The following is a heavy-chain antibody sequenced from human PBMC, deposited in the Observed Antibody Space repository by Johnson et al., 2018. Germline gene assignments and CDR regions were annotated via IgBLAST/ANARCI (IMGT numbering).Heavy chain of an antibody. J-gene: IGHJ6*02. Sequence: QEELGQGGGGEVQPRRSLGLSCAASRFTFSSYAMHWVRQAPGKGLEWVAVISYDGSNKSYADSVKGRFTISRDNSKNTLSLQMNSLRAEDTAVYYCASEMGIIRANYYYYGMDVWGQGTTVTVSS. V-gene: IGHV3-30*04. CDR1: RFTFSSYA. D-gene: IGHD3-3*01. CDR3: ASEMGIIRANYYYYGMDV. CDR2: ISYDGSNK.